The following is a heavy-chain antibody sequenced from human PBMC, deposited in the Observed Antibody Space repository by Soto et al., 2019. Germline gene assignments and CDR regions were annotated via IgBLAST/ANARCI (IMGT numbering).Heavy chain of an antibody. V-gene: IGHV3-53*02. CDR2: IYSGGST. CDR3: ARDHPYYDFWSGDYYYGMDV. J-gene: IGHJ6*02. Sequence: EVQLVETGGGLIQPGGSLRLSCAASGFTVSSNYMSWVRQAPGKGLEWVSVIYSGGSTYYADSVKGRFTISRDNSKNTSYLKMNSLRAEDTAVYYCARDHPYYDFWSGDYYYGMDVWGQGTTVTVSS. D-gene: IGHD3-3*01. CDR1: GFTVSSNY.